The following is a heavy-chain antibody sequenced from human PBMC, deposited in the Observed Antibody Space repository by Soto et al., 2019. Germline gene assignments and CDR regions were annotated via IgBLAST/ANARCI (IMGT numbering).Heavy chain of an antibody. CDR1: GFTFSSYA. Sequence: EVQLLESGGGLVQPGGSLRLSCAASGFTFSSYAMSWVRQAPGKGLEWASAISGSGGSTYYADSVKGRFTISRDNSKNTLYLQMNSLRAEDTAVYYCAPGSSSGYYWDFDYWGQGTLVTVSS. CDR3: APGSSSGYYWDFDY. CDR2: ISGSGGST. J-gene: IGHJ4*02. D-gene: IGHD3-22*01. V-gene: IGHV3-23*01.